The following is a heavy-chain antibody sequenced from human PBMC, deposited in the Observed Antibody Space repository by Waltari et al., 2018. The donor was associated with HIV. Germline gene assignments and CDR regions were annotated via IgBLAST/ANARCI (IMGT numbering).Heavy chain of an antibody. CDR1: GFTFSNAG. V-gene: IGHV3-15*01. CDR3: TTAPDY. J-gene: IGHJ4*02. Sequence: EVQLVESGGGLVKPGGSLRLSCAASGFTFSNAGMTWVRQAPGKGLEWVGRIKSRADGGTTDHAAPVKDRFTISRDDSKSTLFLQMNSQKTEDTAVYYCTTAPDYWGQGTLVTVSS. CDR2: IKSRADGGTT.